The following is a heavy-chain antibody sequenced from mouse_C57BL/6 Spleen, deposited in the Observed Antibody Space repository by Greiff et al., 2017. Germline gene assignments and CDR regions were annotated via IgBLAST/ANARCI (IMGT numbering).Heavy chain of an antibody. V-gene: IGHV14-3*01. CDR1: GFTFKNTY. CDR2: IDPANGST. J-gene: IGHJ3*01. D-gene: IGHD2-4*01. CDR3: ARVDYDYDEEIAG. Sequence: EVQLQQSVAELVRPGASVKLSCTASGFTFKNTYMHWVKQRPEQGLEWIGRIDPANGSTKYAPKFQGKATITADTSSNTAYLQLSSLTSEDTAIYYGARVDYDYDEEIAGWGQGTLVTVAA.